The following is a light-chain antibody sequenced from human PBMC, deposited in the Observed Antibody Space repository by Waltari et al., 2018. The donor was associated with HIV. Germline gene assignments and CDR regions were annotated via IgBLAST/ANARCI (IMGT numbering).Light chain of an antibody. V-gene: IGKV3-15*01. J-gene: IGKJ1*01. CDR3: QQYNNWPRT. CDR2: GAS. Sequence: EIVLTQSPVSLSLSPGERATLSCRASQSVSSNLAWYQQKPGQAPSLLLYGASTRATGIPARFSGSGSWTEFTLTIDSLQPDDFPLYYCQQYNNWPRTFGQGTKVEI. CDR1: QSVSSN.